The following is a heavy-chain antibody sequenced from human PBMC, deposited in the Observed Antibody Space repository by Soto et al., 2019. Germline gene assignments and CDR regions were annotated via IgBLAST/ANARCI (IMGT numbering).Heavy chain of an antibody. V-gene: IGHV3-23*01. J-gene: IGHJ3*02. Sequence: PGGSLRLSCAASGFTFSSYAMSWVRQAPGKGLEWVSAISGSGGSTYYADSVKGRFTISRDNSKNTLYLRMNSLRAEDTAVYYCAKDLNGFGEGDSSGGRCDEDAFDIWGQGTMVTVSS. CDR1: GFTFSSYA. CDR3: AKDLNGFGEGDSSGGRCDEDAFDI. D-gene: IGHD2-15*01. CDR2: ISGSGGST.